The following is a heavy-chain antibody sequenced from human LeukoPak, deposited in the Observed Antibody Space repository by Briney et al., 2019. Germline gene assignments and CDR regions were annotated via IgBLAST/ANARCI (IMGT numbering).Heavy chain of an antibody. V-gene: IGHV3-7*01. CDR2: IKQDGNEK. D-gene: IGHD2-2*01. CDR1: RFIFSSYW. Sequence: GGSLRLSCAASRFIFSSYWMSWVRQAPGKGLEWVANIKQDGNEKYYVDSVTGRFTISRDNAKNSLYLQMNSLRAEDTAVYYCARELGYCSSTSCSILDYWGQGTLVTVSS. CDR3: ARELGYCSSTSCSILDY. J-gene: IGHJ4*02.